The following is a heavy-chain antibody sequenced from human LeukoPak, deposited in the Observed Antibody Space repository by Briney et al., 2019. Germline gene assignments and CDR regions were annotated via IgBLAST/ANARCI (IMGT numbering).Heavy chain of an antibody. CDR3: LRGDRRDY. CDR2: INSDGSST. Sequence: GGSLRLSCAASGFTFSSYWMHWVRQAPGKGLVWVSRINSDGSSTSYADSVKGRFIISRDNAKDSLYLQMSSLRVEDTAVYYCLRGDRRDYWGQGTLVTVSS. CDR1: GFTFSSYW. V-gene: IGHV3-74*01. J-gene: IGHJ4*02.